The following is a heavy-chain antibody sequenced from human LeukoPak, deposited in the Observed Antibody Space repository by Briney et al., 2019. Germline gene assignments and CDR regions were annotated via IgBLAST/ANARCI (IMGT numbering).Heavy chain of an antibody. CDR2: IYYSGST. CDR3: RVTKWLLGAFDY. V-gene: IGHV4-39*07. Sequence: SETLSLTCTVSGGSISSSSYYWGWIRQPPGKGLEWIGSIYYSGSTYYNPSLKSRVTISVDTSKNQFSLKLSSVTAADTAVYYCRVTKWLLGAFDYWGQGTLVTVFS. D-gene: IGHD3-22*01. J-gene: IGHJ4*02. CDR1: GGSISSSSYY.